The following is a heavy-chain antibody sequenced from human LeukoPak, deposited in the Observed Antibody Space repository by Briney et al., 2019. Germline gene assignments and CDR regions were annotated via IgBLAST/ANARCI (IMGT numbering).Heavy chain of an antibody. J-gene: IGHJ4*02. CDR1: GYTFTGYY. V-gene: IGHV1-2*02. Sequence: GASVKVSCKASGYTFTGYYMHWVRQAPGQGLEWMGWISPNSGGTNYAQKFQGRVTMTRDTSISTAYMELSRLRSDDTAVYYCARGTRISYYGSGSYYKDWGQGTLVTVSS. D-gene: IGHD3-10*01. CDR2: ISPNSGGT. CDR3: ARGTRISYYGSGSYYKD.